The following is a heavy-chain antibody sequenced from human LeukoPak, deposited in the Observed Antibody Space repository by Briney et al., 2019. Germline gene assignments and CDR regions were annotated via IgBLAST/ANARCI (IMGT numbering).Heavy chain of an antibody. CDR1: GGSISSYY. CDR3: ARERELLRRDAFDF. V-gene: IGHV4-59*12. J-gene: IGHJ3*01. D-gene: IGHD1-26*01. CDR2: IYYSGST. Sequence: PSETLSLTCTVSGGSISSYYWSWIRQPPGKGLEWIGYIYYSGSTNYNPSLKSRVTISVDTSKNQFSLKLSSVTAADTAVYYCARERELLRRDAFDFWGQGTMVTVSS.